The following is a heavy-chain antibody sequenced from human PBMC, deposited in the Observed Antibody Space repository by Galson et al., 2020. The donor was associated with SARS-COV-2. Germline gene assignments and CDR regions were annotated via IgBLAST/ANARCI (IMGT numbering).Heavy chain of an antibody. CDR1: GGTINSRDFY. V-gene: IGHV4-39*01. CDR3: ARHPIETYYDVWGSYRRIAPFDH. J-gene: IGHJ4*02. CDR2: INYSGNT. D-gene: IGHD3-16*02. Sequence: SETLSLTCTVSGGTINSRDFYWGWIRQPPGKGLEWIATINYSGNTYYSPSLKSRVTISVDTSNNQFSLRLSSVTATDTAVYYCARHPIETYYDVWGSYRRIAPFDHWGQGTLVTVSS.